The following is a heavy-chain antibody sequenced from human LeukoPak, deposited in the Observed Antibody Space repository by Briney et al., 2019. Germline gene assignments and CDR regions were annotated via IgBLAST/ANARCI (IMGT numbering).Heavy chain of an antibody. J-gene: IGHJ4*02. D-gene: IGHD3-16*01. CDR3: ARGDVLGYFDY. CDR1: GYTFTGYY. Sequence: ASVKVSCKASGYTFTGYYMHWVRQATGQGLEWMGWMNPNNGNTNYAQKLQGRVTMTTDTSTSTAYMELRSLRSDDTAVYYCARGDVLGYFDYWGQGTLVTVSS. CDR2: MNPNNGNT. V-gene: IGHV1-18*04.